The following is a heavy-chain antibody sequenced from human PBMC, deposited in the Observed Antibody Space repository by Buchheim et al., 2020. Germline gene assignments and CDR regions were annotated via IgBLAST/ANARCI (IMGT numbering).Heavy chain of an antibody. CDR2: ISGSGGST. CDR3: AKALGYSSGWSGIEYFQH. CDR1: GLTFSSYA. V-gene: IGHV3-23*01. J-gene: IGHJ1*01. Sequence: EVQLLESGGGLVQPGGSLRLSCAASGLTFSSYAMSWVRQAPGKGLEWVAAISGSGGSTYYADPVKGRFTISRDNSKNTLYLQMNSLRAEDTAVYYCAKALGYSSGWSGIEYFQHWGQGTL. D-gene: IGHD6-19*01.